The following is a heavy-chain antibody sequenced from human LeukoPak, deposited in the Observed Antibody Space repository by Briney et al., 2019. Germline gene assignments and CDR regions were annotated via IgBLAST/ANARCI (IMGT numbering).Heavy chain of an antibody. CDR2: ISSSSSTI. CDR1: GFTFSSYS. D-gene: IGHD3-10*01. V-gene: IGHV3-48*02. J-gene: IGHJ4*02. CDR3: ARDSFYGSGTYYNAGGRFDY. Sequence: GRSLRLSCAASGFTFSSYSMSWVRQAPGKGLEWVSSISSSSSTIYYADSVKGRFTISRDNAKNSLYMQMNSLRDEDTAVYYCARDSFYGSGTYYNAGGRFDYWGQGTLVTVSS.